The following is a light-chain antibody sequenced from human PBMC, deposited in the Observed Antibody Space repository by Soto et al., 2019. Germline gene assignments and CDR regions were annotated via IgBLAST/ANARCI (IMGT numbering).Light chain of an antibody. V-gene: IGKV1-5*03. CDR2: KAS. CDR1: QTISSW. Sequence: DIQMTQSPSTLSASVGDRVTITCRASQTISSWLAWYQQKPRKAPKLLIYKASSLESGVPSRFSGSGSGTEFTLTVSSLQPDDFATYYCQQYNTYPWTFGQGTKVEI. CDR3: QQYNTYPWT. J-gene: IGKJ1*01.